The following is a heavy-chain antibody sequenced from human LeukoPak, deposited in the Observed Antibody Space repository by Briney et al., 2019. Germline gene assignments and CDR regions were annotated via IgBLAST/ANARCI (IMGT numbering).Heavy chain of an antibody. CDR3: SRESGAFCPFGY. J-gene: IGHJ4*02. CDR1: GGSIRSTNW. D-gene: IGHD1-26*01. CDR2: ISLSGQT. V-gene: IGHV4/OR15-8*02. Sequence: PSETLSLTCGVSGGSIRSTNWWSWVRQPPGQGLEGIGEISLSGQTNFNQSLNGRVTMSLDESRNQLSLKLTSWTAADRAIYYWSRESGAFCPFGYWGQGTLV.